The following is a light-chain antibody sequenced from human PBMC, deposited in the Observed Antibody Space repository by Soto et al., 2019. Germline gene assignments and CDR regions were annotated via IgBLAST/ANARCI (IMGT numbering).Light chain of an antibody. CDR3: HQYGSSRYS. J-gene: IGKJ2*03. Sequence: VLTQSPGTVSLSPGDRATLSCRASQSVYRNFLAWYQQKPGQAPRLLISGASSRATGIPDRFSGSGSGTDFTLTISRLEPEDFAVYFCHQYGSSRYSFGQGTKLEIK. V-gene: IGKV3-20*01. CDR1: QSVYRNF. CDR2: GAS.